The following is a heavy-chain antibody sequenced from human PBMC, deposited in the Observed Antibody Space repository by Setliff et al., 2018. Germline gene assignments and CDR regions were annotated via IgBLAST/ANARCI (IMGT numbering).Heavy chain of an antibody. V-gene: IGHV1-69*13. CDR2: IIPIFGTA. CDR1: GGTFSSYA. J-gene: IGHJ6*02. D-gene: IGHD2-2*02. CDR3: ARDSRGLVPAAIGGSYYYYGMDV. Sequence: SVKVSCKASGGTFSSYAISWVRQAPGQGLEWMGGIIPIFGTANYAQKFQGRVTITADESTSTAYMELSSLRSEDTAVYYCARDSRGLVPAAIGGSYYYYGMDVWGQGTTVTVSS.